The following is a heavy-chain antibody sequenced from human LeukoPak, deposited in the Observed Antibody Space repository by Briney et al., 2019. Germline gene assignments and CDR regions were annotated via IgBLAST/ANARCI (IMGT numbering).Heavy chain of an antibody. V-gene: IGHV3-74*01. CDR1: GFTFNDYW. Sequence: GGSLRLSCAASGFTFNDYWMHWVRQGPGKGLVWVSRINSDGTTTTYADSVKGRFTISRGNAKNTLHLQMNSLRAEDTAVYYCARAGQGFDSWGQGTLVTVSA. CDR2: INSDGTTT. J-gene: IGHJ5*01. CDR3: ARAGQGFDS.